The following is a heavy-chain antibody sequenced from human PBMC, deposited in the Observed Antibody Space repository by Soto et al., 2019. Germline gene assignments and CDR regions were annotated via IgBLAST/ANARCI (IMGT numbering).Heavy chain of an antibody. CDR3: ASRRFGEYPYGLDV. D-gene: IGHD3-10*01. CDR1: GYTSTAYA. J-gene: IGHJ6*02. Sequence: QVQLVQSGAEEKKPGASVKVSCKASGYTSTAYAMHWVRQAPGQRLEWMGWINVGNGNTKYSQKLQGRVTITRDTSASTAYMELSSLTSEDTAVYYCASRRFGEYPYGLDVWGQGTTVTVSS. V-gene: IGHV1-3*05. CDR2: INVGNGNT.